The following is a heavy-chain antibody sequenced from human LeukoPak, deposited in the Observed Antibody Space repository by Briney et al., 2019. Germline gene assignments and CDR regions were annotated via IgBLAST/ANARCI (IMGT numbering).Heavy chain of an antibody. Sequence: GESLKISCKGSGYSFPSYWIGWVRQMPGKGLEWMGIIYPGDSDTRYSPSFQGQVTISADKSISTAYLQWSSLKASDTAMYYCASGITMVRGVIPQFDYWGQGTLVTVSS. D-gene: IGHD3-10*01. CDR1: GYSFPSYW. J-gene: IGHJ4*02. CDR3: ASGITMVRGVIPQFDY. V-gene: IGHV5-51*01. CDR2: IYPGDSDT.